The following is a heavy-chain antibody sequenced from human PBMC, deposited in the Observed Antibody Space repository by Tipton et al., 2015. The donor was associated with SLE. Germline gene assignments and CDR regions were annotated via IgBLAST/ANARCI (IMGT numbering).Heavy chain of an antibody. Sequence: TLSLTCAVYGGSFSGYYWSWIRQPPGKGLEWIGEINHSGSTNYNPSLKSRVTISVDTSKNQFSLKLNSVTPEDTAVYYCARALGNGGFDYWGQGTLVTVSS. CDR2: INHSGST. CDR3: ARALGNGGFDY. CDR1: GGSFSGYY. D-gene: IGHD4-23*01. J-gene: IGHJ4*02. V-gene: IGHV4-34*01.